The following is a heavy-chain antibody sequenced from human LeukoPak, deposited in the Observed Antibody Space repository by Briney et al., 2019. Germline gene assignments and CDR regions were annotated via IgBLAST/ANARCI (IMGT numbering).Heavy chain of an antibody. V-gene: IGHV3-48*04. D-gene: IGHD3-10*01. Sequence: GGSLRLSCAVSGFTFSTYAMNWVRQAPGKGLEWVSYISSTSGSIYYADSVRGRFTISRDNAKNTLYLQMNSLRAEDTAVYYCARDLDGSGDYHWFDPWGQGTLVTVSS. J-gene: IGHJ5*02. CDR1: GFTFSTYA. CDR2: ISSTSGSI. CDR3: ARDLDGSGDYHWFDP.